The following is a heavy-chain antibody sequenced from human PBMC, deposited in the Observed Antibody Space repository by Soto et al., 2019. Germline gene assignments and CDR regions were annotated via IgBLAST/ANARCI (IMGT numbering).Heavy chain of an antibody. CDR1: GFTFSNYA. CDR3: VKGGQYNWNDGSAFDI. Sequence: GGSLRLSCSASGFTFSNYAMHWVRQAPGKGLEYVSAISSSGGSTYYADSVKGRFTISRDNFKNTLYLQMSSLRPEDTAVYYCVKGGQYNWNDGSAFDIWGQGTMVTVSS. V-gene: IGHV3-64D*08. D-gene: IGHD1-1*01. CDR2: ISSSGGST. J-gene: IGHJ3*02.